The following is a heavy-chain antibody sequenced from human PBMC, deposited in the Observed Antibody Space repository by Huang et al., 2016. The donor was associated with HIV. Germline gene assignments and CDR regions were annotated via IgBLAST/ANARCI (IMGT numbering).Heavy chain of an antibody. D-gene: IGHD3-22*01. CDR3: ARDPRIQSWLNFFDY. Sequence: EVQLVESGGGLVQPGGSLRLSCAASGFSISSYWMHWVRQAPGKGWWWVSRINSDGSSTSYADSVNGRFTISRDNAKNTLYLQMNSLRAEDTAVYYCARDPRIQSWLNFFDYWGQGTLVSVSS. CDR1: GFSISSYW. V-gene: IGHV3-74*01. CDR2: INSDGSST. J-gene: IGHJ4*02.